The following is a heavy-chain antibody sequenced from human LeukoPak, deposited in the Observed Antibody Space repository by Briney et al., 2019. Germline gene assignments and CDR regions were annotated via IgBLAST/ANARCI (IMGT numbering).Heavy chain of an antibody. CDR1: GGSISSGDYY. D-gene: IGHD2-2*02. V-gene: IGHV4-30-4*01. J-gene: IGHJ6*02. CDR3: ARNNIVVVPAAIEAALDYYYYGMDV. CDR2: IYYSGST. Sequence: SETLSLTCTVSGGSISSGDYYWSWIRQPPGKGLEWIGYIYYSGSTYYNPSLKSRVTISVDTSKNQFSLKLSSVTAADTAVYYCARNNIVVVPAAIEAALDYYYYGMDVWGQGTMVTVSS.